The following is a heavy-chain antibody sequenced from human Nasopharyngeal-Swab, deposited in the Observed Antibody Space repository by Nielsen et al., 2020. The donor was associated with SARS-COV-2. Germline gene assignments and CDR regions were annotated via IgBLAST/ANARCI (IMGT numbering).Heavy chain of an antibody. CDR1: GFTFSNSA. D-gene: IGHD4-17*01. Sequence: GESLKISCAASGFTFSNSAMNWVRQDPGKGLEWVSSLSGGGDSTYYADSVKGRFTISRDNSKNTLYLQLNSLTAEDTAVYYCAKQRLRAMDYWGQGTLVTVSS. V-gene: IGHV3-23*01. J-gene: IGHJ4*02. CDR3: AKQRLRAMDY. CDR2: LSGGGDST.